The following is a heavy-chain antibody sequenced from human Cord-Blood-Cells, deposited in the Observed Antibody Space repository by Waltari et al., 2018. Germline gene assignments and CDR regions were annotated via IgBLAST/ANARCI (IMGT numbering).Heavy chain of an antibody. Sequence: QVQLQQWGAGLLKPSETLSLTCAVYGGSFSGYYWSWIRQPPGKGLEWIGEINHSGSTNYHPYLKRRVSISVDTSKSQFSLKLSSVTAADTAVYYCARTYMVRGVIIKKDAFDIWGQGTMVTVSS. CDR3: ARTYMVRGVIIKKDAFDI. CDR2: INHSGST. CDR1: GGSFSGYY. V-gene: IGHV4-34*01. J-gene: IGHJ3*02. D-gene: IGHD3-10*01.